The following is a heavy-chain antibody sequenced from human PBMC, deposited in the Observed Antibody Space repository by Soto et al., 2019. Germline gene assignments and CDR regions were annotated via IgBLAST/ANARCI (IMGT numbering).Heavy chain of an antibody. D-gene: IGHD1-7*01. Sequence: GESLRLSCAASGFTFSSYWMSWVRQAPGKGLEWVASIKQDGTEKYYVDSEKGRFPITRDNAKNSLYLQMNSLRAEDTAVYYCARDQRWGDRNYIYYYVMDVWGQGTTVTVSS. J-gene: IGHJ6*02. CDR2: IKQDGTEK. CDR3: ARDQRWGDRNYIYYYVMDV. CDR1: GFTFSSYW. V-gene: IGHV3-7*01.